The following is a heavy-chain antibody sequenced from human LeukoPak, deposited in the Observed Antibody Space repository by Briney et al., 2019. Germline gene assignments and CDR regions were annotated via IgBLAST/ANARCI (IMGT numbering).Heavy chain of an antibody. D-gene: IGHD2-15*01. J-gene: IGHJ4*02. CDR2: ISSSSSYI. CDR1: GFTFSSYS. Sequence: KSGGSLRLSCAASGFTFSSYSMNWVRQAPGKGLEWVSSISSSSSYIYYADSVKGRFTISRDNAKNSLYLQMNSLRAEDTAVYYCARVQVAVVVVAGFDYWGQGTLVTVSS. V-gene: IGHV3-21*01. CDR3: ARVQVAVVVVAGFDY.